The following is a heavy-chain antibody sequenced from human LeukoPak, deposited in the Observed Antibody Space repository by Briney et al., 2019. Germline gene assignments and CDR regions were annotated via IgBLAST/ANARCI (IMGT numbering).Heavy chain of an antibody. CDR2: SNDSGGT. D-gene: IGHD1-26*01. Sequence: SETLSLTCAVYGGTFSGYYWSWIRQPPGKRLEWVGESNDSGGTNYNPCLKSRVTISADKSKNQVSLRLTSVTAADTAVYYCARLSVIVGAALEYYYYYMDVWGQGTTVTVSS. CDR1: GGTFSGYY. J-gene: IGHJ6*03. CDR3: ARLSVIVGAALEYYYYYMDV. V-gene: IGHV4-34*01.